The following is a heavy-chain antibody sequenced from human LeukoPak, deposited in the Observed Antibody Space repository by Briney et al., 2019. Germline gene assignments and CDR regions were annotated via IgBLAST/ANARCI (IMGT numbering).Heavy chain of an antibody. D-gene: IGHD3-10*01. V-gene: IGHV3-30*18. CDR2: ISYDGSNK. J-gene: IGHJ4*02. Sequence: PGGSLRLSCAASGFTFSSYGMHWVRQAPGKGLEWVAVISYDGSNKYYADSVKGRFTISRDNSKNTLYLQMNSLRAEDTAVYYCAKETLWFGSLFDYWGQGTLVTVSS. CDR3: AKETLWFGSLFDY. CDR1: GFTFSSYG.